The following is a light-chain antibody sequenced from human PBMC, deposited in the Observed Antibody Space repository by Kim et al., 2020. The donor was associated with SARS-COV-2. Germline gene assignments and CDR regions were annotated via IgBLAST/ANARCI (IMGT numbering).Light chain of an antibody. J-gene: IGLJ2*01. CDR1: TSNIETNT. CDR2: TNN. V-gene: IGLV1-44*01. CDR3: AAWDDSPDGYVV. Sequence: QSVLTQPPSVSGTPGQRVSISCSGSTSNIETNTVNWYQQLPGAAPKLLIHTNNQRPSGVPDRFSGSRFGTSASLTISGLQSEDEADYFCAAWDDSPDGYVVFGGGTKLTV.